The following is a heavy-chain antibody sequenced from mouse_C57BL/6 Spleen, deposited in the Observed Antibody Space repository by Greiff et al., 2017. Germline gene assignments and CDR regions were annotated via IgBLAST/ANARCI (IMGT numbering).Heavy chain of an antibody. J-gene: IGHJ3*01. CDR1: GYTFTSYW. Sequence: QVQLQQPGAELVKPGASVKLSCKASGYTFTSYWMQWVKQRPGQGLEWIGEIDPSDSYTNYNQKFKGKATLTVDTSSSTAYMQLSSLTSEDSAVYYCARSGYYGAWFAYWGQGTLVTVSA. CDR2: IDPSDSYT. D-gene: IGHD1-1*01. V-gene: IGHV1-50*01. CDR3: ARSGYYGAWFAY.